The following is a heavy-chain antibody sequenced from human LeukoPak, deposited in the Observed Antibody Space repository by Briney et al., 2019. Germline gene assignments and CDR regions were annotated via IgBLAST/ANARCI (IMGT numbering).Heavy chain of an antibody. V-gene: IGHV3-53*01. D-gene: IGHD6-19*01. CDR2: VYSGGST. CDR3: ARDGASGWSYVY. Sequence: GGSLRLSCAASGFTVSSDYMTWVRQAPGKGLEWVSFVYSGGSTYYEDSVKGRFTISRDSSKNTLFLQMNSLRVGDTAVYYCARDGASGWSYVYWGQGTLVTVSS. J-gene: IGHJ4*02. CDR1: GFTVSSDY.